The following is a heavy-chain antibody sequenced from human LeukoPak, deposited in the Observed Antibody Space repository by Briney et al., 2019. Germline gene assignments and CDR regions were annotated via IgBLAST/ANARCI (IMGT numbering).Heavy chain of an antibody. Sequence: SVKVSCKASGYTFTGYYMHWVRQAPGQGLEWMGWINPIFGTPSITQKFQGRVTITTDESTRTAYMELSSLRSEDTAVYYCATPSSGDATYYYYYMDVWGKGTTVTVSS. V-gene: IGHV1-69*05. CDR3: ATPSSGDATYYYYYMDV. J-gene: IGHJ6*03. CDR1: GYTFTGYY. CDR2: INPIFGTP. D-gene: IGHD6-6*01.